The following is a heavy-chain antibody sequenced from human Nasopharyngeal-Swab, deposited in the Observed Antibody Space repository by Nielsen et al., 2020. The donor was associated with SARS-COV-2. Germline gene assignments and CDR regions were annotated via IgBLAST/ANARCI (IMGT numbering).Heavy chain of an antibody. CDR1: GYSFTSYW. CDR3: ARRDCSSTSCSHYYYYGMDV. V-gene: IGHV5-10-1*01. J-gene: IGHJ6*02. CDR2: IDPSDSYT. D-gene: IGHD2-2*01. Sequence: GSLRLSCKGSGYSFTSYWISWVRQMPGKGLEWMGRIDPSDSYTNYSPSFQGHVTISADKSISTAYLQWSSLKASDTAMYYCARRDCSSTSCSHYYYYGMDVWGQGTTVTVSS.